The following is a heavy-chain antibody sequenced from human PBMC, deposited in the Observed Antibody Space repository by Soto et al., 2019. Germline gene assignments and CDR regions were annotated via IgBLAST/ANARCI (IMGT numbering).Heavy chain of an antibody. J-gene: IGHJ4*02. CDR3: ASHSSHWPFFDF. CDR1: GCSISSYY. CDR2: IYYTGLS. D-gene: IGHD6-13*01. V-gene: IGHV4-59*01. Sequence: SETLSLXCTVSGCSISSYYWSWIRQPPGKGLEWIGYIYYTGLSNSNPSLNSRVTMSVDTSKNQFSLKLSSVTAADTAVYYCASHSSHWPFFDFWGQGTLVTV.